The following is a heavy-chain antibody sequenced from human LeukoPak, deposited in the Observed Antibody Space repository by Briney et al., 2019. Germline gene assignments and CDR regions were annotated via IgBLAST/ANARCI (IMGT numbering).Heavy chain of an antibody. J-gene: IGHJ6*03. CDR2: MNPNSGNT. CDR1: GYTFTSYD. CDR3: ARGLGIQLWPLQRYYYYYMDV. Sequence: GASVKVSCKASGYTFTSYDINWVRQATGQGLEWMGWMNPNSGNTGYAQKFQGRVTITRNTSISTAYMELSSLRSEDTAVYYCARGLGIQLWPLQRYYYYYMDVWGKGTTVTVSS. D-gene: IGHD5-18*01. V-gene: IGHV1-8*03.